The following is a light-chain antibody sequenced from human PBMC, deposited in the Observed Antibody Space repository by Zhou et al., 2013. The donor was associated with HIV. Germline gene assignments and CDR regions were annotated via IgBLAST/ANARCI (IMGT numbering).Light chain of an antibody. V-gene: IGKV3D-20*02. Sequence: EIVLTQSPGTLSLSPGEKATLSCRASQRISTGFLAWYQQKPGQPPRLLIYDAVNRATGIPPRFSGSGSGTEFTLTISSLEPDDFAVYYCQHRYDWPQMFGPGTKVEIE. CDR1: QRISTGF. CDR3: QHRYDWPQM. J-gene: IGKJ1*01. CDR2: DAV.